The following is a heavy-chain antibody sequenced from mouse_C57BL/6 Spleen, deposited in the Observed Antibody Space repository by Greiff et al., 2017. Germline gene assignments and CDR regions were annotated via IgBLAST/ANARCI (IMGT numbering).Heavy chain of an antibody. CDR3: ARERTLDY. J-gene: IGHJ2*01. CDR1: GYTFTSYW. Sequence: QVQLQQPGAELVMPGASVKLSCKASGYTFTSYWMHWVKQRPGQGLEWIGEIDPSDSYTNYNQKFKGKSTLTVDKSSSTAYMQLSSLTSEDSAVYYCARERTLDYWGQGTTLTVSS. CDR2: IDPSDSYT. V-gene: IGHV1-69*01.